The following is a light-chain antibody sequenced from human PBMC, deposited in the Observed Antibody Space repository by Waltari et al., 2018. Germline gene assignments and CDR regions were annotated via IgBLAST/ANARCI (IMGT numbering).Light chain of an antibody. Sequence: DIQMTQSPPSLSAFVGDRVVITCRASQTISDYLNWYQQKPGKAPKLLIYAASSLQTGVPSRFSRSGSGTDFTLTISGLQPEDIATYYCQQSYSTWTFGQGTKVELK. J-gene: IGKJ1*01. CDR2: AAS. V-gene: IGKV1-39*01. CDR3: QQSYSTWT. CDR1: QTISDY.